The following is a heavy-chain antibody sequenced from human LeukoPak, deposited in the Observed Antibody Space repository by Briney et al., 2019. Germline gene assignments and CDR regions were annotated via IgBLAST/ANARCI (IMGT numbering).Heavy chain of an antibody. CDR2: ISYDGSNK. Sequence: PGGSLRLSCAASGFTFSSYAMHWVRQAPGKGLEWVAVISYDGSNKYYADSVKGRFTISRDNSKNTLYLQMNSLRAEDTAVYYCAREYYDFWSGYSPFGYWGQGTLVTVSS. CDR3: AREYYDFWSGYSPFGY. D-gene: IGHD3-3*01. V-gene: IGHV3-30*04. J-gene: IGHJ4*02. CDR1: GFTFSSYA.